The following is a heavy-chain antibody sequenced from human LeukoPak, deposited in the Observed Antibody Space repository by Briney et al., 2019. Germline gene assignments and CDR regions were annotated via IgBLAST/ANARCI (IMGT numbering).Heavy chain of an antibody. V-gene: IGHV3-21*01. J-gene: IGHJ2*01. CDR1: GFTFSSYS. Sequence: GGSLRLSCAASGFTFSSYSMNWVRQAPGKGLEWVSSISISSSYRYYADSVKGRFTISRDNAKNSLYLQMNSLRAEDTAVYYCASGPYCGGDCYPYYWYFDLWGRGTLVTVSS. D-gene: IGHD2-21*02. CDR3: ASGPYCGGDCYPYYWYFDL. CDR2: ISISSSYR.